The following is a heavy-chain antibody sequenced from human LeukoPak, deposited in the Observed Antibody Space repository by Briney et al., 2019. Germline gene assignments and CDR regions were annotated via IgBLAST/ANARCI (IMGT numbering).Heavy chain of an antibody. J-gene: IGHJ4*02. D-gene: IGHD6-13*01. CDR3: AREGASSSWYKDEFDY. CDR1: GGTFSSYA. Sequence: ASVKVSCKASGGTFSSYAIIWVRQAPGQGLEWMGRIIPILGIANYAQKFQGRVTITADKSTSTAYMELSSLRSEDTAVYYCAREGASSSWYKDEFDYWGQGTLVTVSS. CDR2: IIPILGIA. V-gene: IGHV1-69*04.